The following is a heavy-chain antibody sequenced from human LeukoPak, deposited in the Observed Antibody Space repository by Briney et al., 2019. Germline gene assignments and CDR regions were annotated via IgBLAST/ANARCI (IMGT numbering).Heavy chain of an antibody. J-gene: IGHJ4*02. V-gene: IGHV3-21*01. D-gene: IGHD4-17*01. CDR1: GFPLSNYS. CDR3: ARDLAYGDDGL. Sequence: GGSLSLPCAPPGFPLSNYSMTWARKAQGKGLEWVAFIRSSSSYIFYEDSLKGRFTISRDNAKTSLYLQMSSLRADDTAVYYCARDLAYGDDGLWGQGTLDTVSS. CDR2: IRSSSSYI.